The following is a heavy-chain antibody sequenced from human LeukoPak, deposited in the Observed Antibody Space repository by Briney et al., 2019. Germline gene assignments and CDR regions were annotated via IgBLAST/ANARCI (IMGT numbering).Heavy chain of an antibody. D-gene: IGHD3-10*02. V-gene: IGHV1-18*01. CDR3: ARARFGISWFDP. J-gene: IGHJ5*02. CDR2: ISAYNGNT. Sequence: ASVKVSCKASGYTFTNYGISWVRQAPGQGLEWMGWISAYNGNTNYAQKLQGRVTMTTDTSTSTAYMELRSPRSDDTAVYYCARARFGISWFDPWGQGTLVTVSS. CDR1: GYTFTNYG.